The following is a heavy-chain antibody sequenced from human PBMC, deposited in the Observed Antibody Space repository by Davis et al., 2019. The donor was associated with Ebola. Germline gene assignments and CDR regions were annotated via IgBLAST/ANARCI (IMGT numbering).Heavy chain of an antibody. CDR3: ARGYSSGWYRGGYYYSYGMDV. CDR1: GGSFSGYY. Sequence: MPSETLSLTCAVYGGSFSGYYWSWIRQPPGKGLEWIGEINHSGSTNYNPSLKSRVTISVDTSKNQFSLKLSSVTAADTAVYYCARGYSSGWYRGGYYYSYGMDVWGQGTTVTVSS. D-gene: IGHD6-19*01. J-gene: IGHJ6*02. CDR2: INHSGST. V-gene: IGHV4-34*01.